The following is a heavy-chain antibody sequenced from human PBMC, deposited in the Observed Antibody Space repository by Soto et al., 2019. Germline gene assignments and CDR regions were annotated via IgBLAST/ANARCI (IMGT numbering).Heavy chain of an antibody. D-gene: IGHD5-18*01. CDR1: GGSFSGYY. J-gene: IGHJ3*02. V-gene: IGHV4-34*01. CDR2: INHSGST. CDR3: ARVGTAMAHDAFDI. Sequence: SETLSLTCAVYGGSFSGYYWSWIRQPPGKGLEWIGEINHSGSTNYNPSLKSRVTISVDTSKNQFSLKLSSVTAADTAVYYCARVGTAMAHDAFDIWGQGTMVTVSS.